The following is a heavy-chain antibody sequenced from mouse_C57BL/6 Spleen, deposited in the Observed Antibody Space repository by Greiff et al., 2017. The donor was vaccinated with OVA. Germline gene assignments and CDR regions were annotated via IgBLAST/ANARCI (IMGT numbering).Heavy chain of an antibody. Sequence: VQLQQSGAELVRPGASVTLSCKASGYTFTDYEMHWVKQTPVHGLEWIGAIDPETGGTAYNQKFKGKAILSADKSSSTAYMELRSLTSEDSAVYYCTRSTMSTTGASYWDFDVWGTGTTVTVSS. V-gene: IGHV1-15*01. CDR1: GYTFTDYE. J-gene: IGHJ1*03. D-gene: IGHD2-4*01. CDR3: TRSTMSTTGASYWDFDV. CDR2: IDPETGGT.